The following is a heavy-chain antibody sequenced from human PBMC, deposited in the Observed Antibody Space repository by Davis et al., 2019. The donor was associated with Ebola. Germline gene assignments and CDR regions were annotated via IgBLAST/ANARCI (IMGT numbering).Heavy chain of an antibody. CDR2: INHSGST. J-gene: IGHJ4*02. CDR1: GDPISSRYFY. D-gene: IGHD2-15*01. Sequence: MPSETLSLTCSVSGDPISSRYFYWGWIRQPPGKGLEWIGEINHSGSTNYNPSLKSRVTISVDTSKNQFSLKLSSVTAADTAVYYCARGGRWLSYDYWGQGTLVTVSS. CDR3: ARGGRWLSYDY. V-gene: IGHV4-39*07.